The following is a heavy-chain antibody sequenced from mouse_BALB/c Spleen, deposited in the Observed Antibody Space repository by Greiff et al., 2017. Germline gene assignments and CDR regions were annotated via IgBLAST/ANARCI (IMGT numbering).Heavy chain of an antibody. V-gene: IGHV3-8*02. CDR1: GDSITSGY. CDR2: ISYSGST. D-gene: IGHD1-1*01. J-gene: IGHJ1*01. CDR3: ARSATGGSSSYWYFDV. Sequence: EVQLVESGPSLVKPSQTLSLTCSVTGDSITSGYWNWIRKFPGNKLEYMGYISYSGSTYYNPSLKSRISITRDTSKNQYYLQLNSVTTEDTATYYCARSATGGSSSYWYFDVWGAGTTVTVSS.